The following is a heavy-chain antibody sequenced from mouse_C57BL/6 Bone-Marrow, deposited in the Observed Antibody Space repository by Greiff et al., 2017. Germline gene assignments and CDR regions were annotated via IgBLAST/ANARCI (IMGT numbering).Heavy chain of an antibody. D-gene: IGHD2-4*01. Sequence: QVQLQQPGPELVKPGASVKLSCKASGYTFTSYWMHWVKPRPGQGLEWIGNINPSNGGTNYNEKFKSKATLTVDTSSSTAYMQLSSLTSEDTAVYYCARWRLRYFDYWGQGTTLTVSS. CDR1: GYTFTSYW. J-gene: IGHJ2*01. CDR2: INPSNGGT. CDR3: ARWRLRYFDY. V-gene: IGHV1-53*01.